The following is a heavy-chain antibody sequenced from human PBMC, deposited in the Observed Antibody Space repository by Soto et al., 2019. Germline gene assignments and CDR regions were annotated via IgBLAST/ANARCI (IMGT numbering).Heavy chain of an antibody. J-gene: IGHJ4*02. CDR1: GFNFNSYS. D-gene: IGHD6-13*01. Sequence: EVQLVESGGGLVQSGGSLTLSCAASGFNFNSYSMNWVRQAPGKGLEWVSYISSGGSTMFYADSVKGRFTVSRDNAKNSLFLQMNSLRAEDTAVYYCAREAGSSSWYYFHSWGQGTLVTVSS. CDR3: AREAGSSSWYYFHS. CDR2: ISSGGSTM. V-gene: IGHV3-48*01.